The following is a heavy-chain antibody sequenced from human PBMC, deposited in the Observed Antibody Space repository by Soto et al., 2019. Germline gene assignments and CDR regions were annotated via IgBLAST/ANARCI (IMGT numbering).Heavy chain of an antibody. D-gene: IGHD2-2*01. J-gene: IGHJ6*02. Sequence: QEQLVESGGGVVQPGRSLRLSCAASGFTFTSYGMHWVRQAPGKGLEWVALIPYDGSKKYYADSVKGRFTISRDNSKKPQYLQMNSRGVKARVGYYCAKSGFKCRDDFGMAVWGQGTRSPSP. CDR2: IPYDGSKK. CDR1: GFTFTSYG. CDR3: AKSGFKCRDDFGMAV. V-gene: IGHV3-30*18.